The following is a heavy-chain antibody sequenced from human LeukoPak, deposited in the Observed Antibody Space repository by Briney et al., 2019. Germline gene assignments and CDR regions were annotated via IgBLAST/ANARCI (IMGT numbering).Heavy chain of an antibody. J-gene: IGHJ5*02. CDR1: GYTFTSYG. D-gene: IGHD3-10*01. V-gene: IGHV1-18*01. CDR2: ISAYNGNT. CDR3: ARDGLRLWFGALLYFDP. Sequence: ASVKVSCKASGYTFTSYGISWVRQAPGQGLERMGLISAYNGNTNYAQKLQGRVTMTTDTSTRTAYMELRSLRSDDTAVYYCARDGLRLWFGALLYFDPWGQGTLVTVSS.